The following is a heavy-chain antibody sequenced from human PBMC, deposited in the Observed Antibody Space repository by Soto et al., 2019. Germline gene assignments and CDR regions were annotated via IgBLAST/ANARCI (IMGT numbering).Heavy chain of an antibody. CDR3: ARDRFGDYGGVDY. CDR1: GGSISSYY. CDR2: IYYSGST. V-gene: IGHV4-59*01. J-gene: IGHJ4*02. Sequence: KASETLSLTCTGSGGSISSYYWSWIRQPPGKGLEWIGYIYYSGSTNYSPSLKSRVTISVDTSKNQFSLKLSSVTAADTAVYYCARDRFGDYGGVDYWGQGTLVTVSS. D-gene: IGHD4-17*01.